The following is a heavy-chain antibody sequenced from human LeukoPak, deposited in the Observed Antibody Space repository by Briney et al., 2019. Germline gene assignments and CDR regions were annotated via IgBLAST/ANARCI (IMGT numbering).Heavy chain of an antibody. Sequence: PGGSLRLSCAASGFTFSSYAMHWVRQAPGKGLEWVAVISYDGSNKYYADSVKGRFTISRDNSKNTLYLQMNSLRAEDTAVYYCAREKTPYFDYWGQGTLVTVSS. CDR3: AREKTPYFDY. CDR1: GFTFSSYA. J-gene: IGHJ4*02. V-gene: IGHV3-30-3*01. CDR2: ISYDGSNK.